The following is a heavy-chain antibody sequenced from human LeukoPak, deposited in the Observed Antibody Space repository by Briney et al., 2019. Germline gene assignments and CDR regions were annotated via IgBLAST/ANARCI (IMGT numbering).Heavy chain of an antibody. Sequence: PGGSLRLSCAASGFTFSSYAMSWVRQAPGQGLEWVSAISGSGGIKYNADSVKGRFTISRDNSKSTLYLQMNSLRVEDTAIYYCAKDTSPTAASGTGDYWGQGTLVTVSS. CDR1: GFTFSSYA. CDR3: AKDTSPTAASGTGDY. CDR2: ISGSGGIK. V-gene: IGHV3-23*01. J-gene: IGHJ4*02. D-gene: IGHD6-13*01.